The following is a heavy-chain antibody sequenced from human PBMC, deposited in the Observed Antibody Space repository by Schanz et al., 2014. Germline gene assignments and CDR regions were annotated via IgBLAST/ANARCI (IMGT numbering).Heavy chain of an antibody. CDR1: GFNFANHA. CDR2: ISSDGSKK. V-gene: IGHV3-30*18. J-gene: IGHJ4*02. CDR3: AKDLHSNSGNYYSCYFDS. Sequence: QVQLVESGGGVVQPERSLRLSCAASGFNFANHAIHWVRQGQGNGLQWVAVISSDGSKKLYADSVKARFTISRDNSKNSVSLQMDSLRPEDAAVYVCAKDLHSNSGNYYSCYFDSWGPGALVTVSS. D-gene: IGHD3-10*01.